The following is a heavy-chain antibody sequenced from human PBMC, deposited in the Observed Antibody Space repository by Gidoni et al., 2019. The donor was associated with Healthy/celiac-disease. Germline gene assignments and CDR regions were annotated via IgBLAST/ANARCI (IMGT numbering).Heavy chain of an antibody. CDR2: ISGSGGST. CDR3: AKQLVGATLYFDY. V-gene: IGHV3-23*01. D-gene: IGHD1-26*01. Sequence: EVQLLESGGGLVQPGGSLRLSCAASGFTFSSYAMSWVRQAPGKGLEWVSAISGSGGSTYYADPVKGRFTISRDNSKNTLYLQMNSLRAEDTAVYYCAKQLVGATLYFDYWGQGTLVTVSS. J-gene: IGHJ4*02. CDR1: GFTFSSYA.